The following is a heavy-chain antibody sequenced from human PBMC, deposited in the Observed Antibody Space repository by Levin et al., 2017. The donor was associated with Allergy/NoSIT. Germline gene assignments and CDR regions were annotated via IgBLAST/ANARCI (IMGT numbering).Heavy chain of an antibody. CDR1: GYSFTTSW. Sequence: GESLKISCQGSGYSFTTSWIGWVRQMPGNGLEWMGIIYPADSDTRYSPSFQGQVTISADKSINTAYLQWGSLKASDTAMYYCARLQYCTSGRCFGRGAEPWGQGTLVTVSS. CDR2: IYPADSDT. J-gene: IGHJ5*02. CDR3: ARLQYCTSGRCFGRGAEP. V-gene: IGHV5-51*01. D-gene: IGHD2-15*01.